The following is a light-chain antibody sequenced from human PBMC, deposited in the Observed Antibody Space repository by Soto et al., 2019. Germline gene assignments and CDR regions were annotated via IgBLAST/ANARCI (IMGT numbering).Light chain of an antibody. CDR3: QQYNSYSYT. CDR2: KAS. V-gene: IGKV1-5*03. CDR1: QSISRG. J-gene: IGKJ2*01. Sequence: DIPMTQSPSTLSASVGDRVTITCRASQSISRGLAWYQQKPGKAPKLLIYKASSLESGVPSRFSGSGSGTEFTLTISSLQPDDFATYYCQQYNSYSYTFGQGTKLEIK.